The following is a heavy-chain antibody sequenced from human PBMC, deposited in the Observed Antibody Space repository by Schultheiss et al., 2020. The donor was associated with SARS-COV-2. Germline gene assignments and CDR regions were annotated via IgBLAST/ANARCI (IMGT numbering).Heavy chain of an antibody. CDR3: ARGIAVAGIDY. V-gene: IGHV4-34*01. CDR2: INHSGST. CDR1: GGSFSGYY. Sequence: SQTLSLTCAVYGGSFSGYYWSWIRQPPGKGLEWIGEINHSGSTNYNPSLKSRVTISVDTSKNQFSLKLSSVTAADTAVYYCARGIAVAGIDYSGQGTLVTVSS. D-gene: IGHD6-19*01. J-gene: IGHJ4*02.